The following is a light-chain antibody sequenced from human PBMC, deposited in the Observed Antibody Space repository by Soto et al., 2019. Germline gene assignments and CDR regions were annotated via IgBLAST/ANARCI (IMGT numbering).Light chain of an antibody. CDR2: QDS. CDR1: KLGDKY. Sequence: SYELTQPPSVSVSPGQTASITCSGDKLGDKYACWYQQKPGQSPVLVIYQDSKRPSEIPERFSGSNSGNTATLTISGTQAMDEADYYCQAWDSSTANYVFGTGTKLTVL. V-gene: IGLV3-1*01. J-gene: IGLJ1*01. CDR3: QAWDSSTANYV.